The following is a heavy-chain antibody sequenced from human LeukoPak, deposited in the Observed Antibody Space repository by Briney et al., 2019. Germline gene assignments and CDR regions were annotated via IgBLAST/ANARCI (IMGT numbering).Heavy chain of an antibody. Sequence: ASVKVSCKASGYTFTSYGISWVRQAPGQGLEWMGWISAYNGNTNYAQKLQGRVTMTTDTSTSTAYMELRSLRSDDTAVYYCARDLGYSNYGGWFDPWGQGTLVTVSS. CDR3: ARDLGYSNYGGWFDP. CDR1: GYTFTSYG. V-gene: IGHV1-18*01. J-gene: IGHJ5*02. D-gene: IGHD4-11*01. CDR2: ISAYNGNT.